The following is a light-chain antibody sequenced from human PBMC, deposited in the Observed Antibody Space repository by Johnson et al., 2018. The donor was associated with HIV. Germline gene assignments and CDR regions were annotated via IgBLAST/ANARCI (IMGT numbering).Light chain of an antibody. CDR1: SSNIGNNY. V-gene: IGLV1-51*02. CDR2: ENN. Sequence: QSVLTQPPSVSAAPGQKVTISCSGSSSNIGNNYVSWYQQLPGTAPKLLIYENNKRPSGIPDRFSGSKYGTSATLGITGLQTGDEADYYCGTWDSSLSAVVFGTGTKVTVL. J-gene: IGLJ1*01. CDR3: GTWDSSLSAVV.